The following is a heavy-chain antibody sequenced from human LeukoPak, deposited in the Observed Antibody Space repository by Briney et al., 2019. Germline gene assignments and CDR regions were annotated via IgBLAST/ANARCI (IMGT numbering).Heavy chain of an antibody. D-gene: IGHD4-11*01. Sequence: SETLSLTCTVSGGSISSGSYYWSRIRQPGGKGLEWIGRIYTSGSTNYNPSLKSRVTISVDTSKNQFSLKLSSVTAADTAVYYCARGDYSNYSYYFDYWGQGTLVTVSS. J-gene: IGHJ4*02. V-gene: IGHV4-61*02. CDR2: IYTSGST. CDR3: ARGDYSNYSYYFDY. CDR1: GGSISSGSYY.